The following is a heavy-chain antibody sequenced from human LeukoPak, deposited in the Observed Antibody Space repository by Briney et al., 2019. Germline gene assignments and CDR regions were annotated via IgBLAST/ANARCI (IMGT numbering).Heavy chain of an antibody. Sequence: ASVKVSCKASGYTFTGYYMHWVRRAPGQGLEWMGWINPNSGGTNYAQKFHGRVTMTRDTTISTAYMELSRLRSDDTAVYYCARDRWYYYDSSGYYSDAFDIWGQGTMVTVSS. J-gene: IGHJ3*02. CDR2: INPNSGGT. CDR3: ARDRWYYYDSSGYYSDAFDI. V-gene: IGHV1-2*02. D-gene: IGHD3-22*01. CDR1: GYTFTGYY.